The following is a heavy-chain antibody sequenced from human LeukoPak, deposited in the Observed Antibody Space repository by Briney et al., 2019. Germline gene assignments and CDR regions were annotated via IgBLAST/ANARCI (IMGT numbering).Heavy chain of an antibody. CDR3: AKDARRSSGWYFFDH. V-gene: IGHV3-48*03. J-gene: IGHJ4*02. CDR1: GFTFSSYE. D-gene: IGHD6-19*01. Sequence: GGSLRLSCAASGFTFSSYEMNWVRQAPGKGLEWVSYITSGSTIYYADSVKGRFTISRDNSKNTLYLQMNSLRAEDTALYYCAKDARRSSGWYFFDHWGQGTLVTVSS. CDR2: ITSGSTI.